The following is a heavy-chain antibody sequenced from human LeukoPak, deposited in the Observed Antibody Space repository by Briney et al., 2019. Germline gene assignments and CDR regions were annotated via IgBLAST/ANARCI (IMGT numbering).Heavy chain of an antibody. CDR2: INQSGNT. CDR3: ARAGRSTGLI. J-gene: IGHJ4*02. D-gene: IGHD2-8*02. V-gene: IGHV4-34*01. Sequence: PSETLSLTCTVYGGSFSGYYWSWIRQSPGKGLEWIGEINQSGNTIYSPSLKSRVTMSVVASNQFSLNLNSVTAADTAVYYCARAGRSTGLIWGQGTPVTVSS. CDR1: GGSFSGYY.